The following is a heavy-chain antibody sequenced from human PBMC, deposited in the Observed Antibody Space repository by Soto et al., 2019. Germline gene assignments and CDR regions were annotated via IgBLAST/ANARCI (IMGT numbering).Heavy chain of an antibody. CDR3: ARSQIAVAGNGGFDP. CDR2: TYYRSKWYN. V-gene: IGHV6-1*01. D-gene: IGHD6-19*01. J-gene: IGHJ5*02. CDR1: GDSVSSNSAA. Sequence: PSETLSLTCAISGDSVSSNSAAWNWIRQSPSRGLEWLGRTYYRSKWYNDYAVSVKSRITINPDTSKNQFSLQLNSVTPEDTAVYYCARSQIAVAGNGGFDPWGQGTLVTVSS.